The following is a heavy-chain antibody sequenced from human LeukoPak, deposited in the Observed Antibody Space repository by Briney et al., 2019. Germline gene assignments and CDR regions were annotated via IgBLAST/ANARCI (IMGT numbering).Heavy chain of an antibody. V-gene: IGHV3-30*02. D-gene: IGHD3-3*01. J-gene: IGHJ4*02. Sequence: HPGGSLRLSCAASEFTFSSYWMSWVRQAPGKGLEWVAFIRYDGSNKYYADFVKGRFTISRDNSKNTLYLQMNSLIGEDTAVYYCAKDGAIFGVVITTYYFDYWGQGTLVTVSS. CDR1: EFTFSSYW. CDR2: IRYDGSNK. CDR3: AKDGAIFGVVITTYYFDY.